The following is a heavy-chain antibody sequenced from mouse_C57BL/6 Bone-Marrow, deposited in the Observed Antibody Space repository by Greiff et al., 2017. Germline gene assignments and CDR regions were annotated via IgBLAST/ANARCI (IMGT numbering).Heavy chain of an antibody. Sequence: EVQLVESGGDLVKPGGSLKLSCAASGFTFSSYCMSWVRQTPDTRLEWVATISSGGSYTYYPDSVKGRFTISRDNAKNTLYLQMSSLKSEDTAMYYCARQLRLRDYFDYWGQGTTLTVSS. CDR1: GFTFSSYC. D-gene: IGHD3-2*02. CDR2: ISSGGSYT. CDR3: ARQLRLRDYFDY. J-gene: IGHJ2*01. V-gene: IGHV5-6*01.